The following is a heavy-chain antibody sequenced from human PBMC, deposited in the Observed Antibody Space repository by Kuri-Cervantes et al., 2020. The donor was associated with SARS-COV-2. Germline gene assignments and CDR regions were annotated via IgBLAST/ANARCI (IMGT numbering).Heavy chain of an antibody. CDR1: GFTFSSYS. V-gene: IGHV3-48*02. CDR3: ARTYYDILTGYCPFDY. J-gene: IGHJ4*02. D-gene: IGHD3-9*01. CDR2: ISSSSTI. Sequence: GESLKISCAASGFTFSSYSMNWVRQAPGKGLEWVSYISSSSTIYYADSVKGRFTISRDNAKNSLYLQMSSLRDEDTAVYYCARTYYDILTGYCPFDYWGQGTLVTVSS.